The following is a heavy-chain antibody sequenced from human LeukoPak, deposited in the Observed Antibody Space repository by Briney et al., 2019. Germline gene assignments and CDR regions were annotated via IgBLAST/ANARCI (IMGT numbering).Heavy chain of an antibody. D-gene: IGHD4-11*01. J-gene: IGHJ4*02. Sequence: ASVKVSCKASGYTFTGYYMHWVRQAPGQGLEWMGWINPNSGGTNYAQKFQGRVTMTRDTSISTAYMELSRLTSDDTAVYYCARDAIVRDYSNSDYWDQGTLVTVSS. CDR1: GYTFTGYY. CDR3: ARDAIVRDYSNSDY. V-gene: IGHV1-2*02. CDR2: INPNSGGT.